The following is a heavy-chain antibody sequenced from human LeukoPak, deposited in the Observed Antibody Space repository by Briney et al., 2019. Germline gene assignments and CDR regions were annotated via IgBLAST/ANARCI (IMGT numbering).Heavy chain of an antibody. CDR2: IYTSGNT. CDR1: GGSISDFY. D-gene: IGHD6-13*01. Sequence: SETLSLTCSVSGGSISDFYWSWIRQPAGKGLEWIGRIYTSGNTNYNPSLKSRVTMSLDVSKHPFSLKLSSVTAADTAVYYCARNAGDFWGQGTLVTVSS. J-gene: IGHJ4*02. CDR3: ARNAGDF. V-gene: IGHV4-4*07.